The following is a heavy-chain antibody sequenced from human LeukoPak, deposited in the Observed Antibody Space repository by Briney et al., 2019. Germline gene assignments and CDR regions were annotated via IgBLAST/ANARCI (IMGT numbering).Heavy chain of an antibody. Sequence: GVSVKVSCKASGYTFTSNDLNWVRQASGQGLEWMGWMNPNSGNTGYAQKFQGRLTMTRNNSISTAYMELSSLRSEDTALYYCARRDNTGFDSWGQGTLVTVSS. CDR3: ARRDNTGFDS. D-gene: IGHD2-15*01. CDR2: MNPNSGNT. J-gene: IGHJ4*02. V-gene: IGHV1-8*01. CDR1: GYTFTSND.